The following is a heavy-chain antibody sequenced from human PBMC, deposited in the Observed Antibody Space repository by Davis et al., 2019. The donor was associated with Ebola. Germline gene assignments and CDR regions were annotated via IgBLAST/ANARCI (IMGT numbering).Heavy chain of an antibody. J-gene: IGHJ5*02. CDR2: VYESGSS. CDR3: ARVSSRWYNWFDL. V-gene: IGHV4-61*01. Sequence: GSLRLSCTVSGGSVSSGSYYWTWIRQPPGKGLEWLGYVYESGSSEYHPSLKSRLTISVDTSNNQFSLRLTSVTAADTAVYYCARVSSRWYNWFDLWGQGTLVTVSS. D-gene: IGHD2/OR15-2a*01. CDR1: GGSVSSGSYY.